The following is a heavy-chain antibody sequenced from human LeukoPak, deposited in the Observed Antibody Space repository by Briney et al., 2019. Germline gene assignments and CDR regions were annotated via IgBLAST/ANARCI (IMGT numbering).Heavy chain of an antibody. CDR3: ARVGQYSYGFYYYYYMDV. V-gene: IGHV4-4*07. J-gene: IGHJ6*03. Sequence: SETLSLTCTVSGGSISSYYWSWIRQPAGKGLEWIGRIYTSGSTDYNPSLKSRVTMSVDTSKNQFSLKLSSVTAADTAVYYCARVGQYSYGFYYYYYMDVWGKGTTVTVSS. CDR2: IYTSGST. CDR1: GGSISSYY. D-gene: IGHD5-18*01.